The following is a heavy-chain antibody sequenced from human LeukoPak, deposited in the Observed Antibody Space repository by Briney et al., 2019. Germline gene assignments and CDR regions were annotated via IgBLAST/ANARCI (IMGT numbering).Heavy chain of an antibody. CDR2: INPSGGST. CDR1: GYTFTSYY. Sequence: ASVKVSCKASGYTFTSYYMHWVRQAPGQGLEWMGIINPSGGSTSYAQKFQGRVTMTRDTSTSTVYMELSSLRSEDTAVYYCARQGISYGSGSIYGMDVWGQGTTVTVSS. CDR3: ARQGISYGSGSIYGMDV. D-gene: IGHD3-10*01. J-gene: IGHJ6*02. V-gene: IGHV1-46*01.